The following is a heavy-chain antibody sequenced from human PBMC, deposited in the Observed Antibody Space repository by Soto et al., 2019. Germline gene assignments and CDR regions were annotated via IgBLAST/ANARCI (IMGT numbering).Heavy chain of an antibody. CDR2: IRGSGGGT. V-gene: IGHV3-23*01. Sequence: EVQLLESGGGLVQPGGSLRLSCAASGFTFASYAMTWVRQAPGKGLEWVSDIRGSGGGTYYADSVKGRFTISRDNSKKRLYRKWRGRGAENTAVYYGAKDRGYGSGDYWFDHGGQEPLAPVPP. J-gene: IGHJ5*02. D-gene: IGHD2-21*01. CDR1: GFTFASYA. CDR3: AKDRGYGSGDYWFDH.